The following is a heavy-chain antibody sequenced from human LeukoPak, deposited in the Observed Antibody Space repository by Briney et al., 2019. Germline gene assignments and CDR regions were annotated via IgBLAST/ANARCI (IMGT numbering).Heavy chain of an antibody. V-gene: IGHV1-69*13. CDR3: AREAGGSGSRDY. CDR1: GGTFSSYA. J-gene: IGHJ4*02. Sequence: ASVKVSCKASGGTFSSYAISWVRQAPGQGLEWMGGIIPIFGTADYAQKFQGRVTITADESTSTAYMELSSLRSEDTAVYYCAREAGGSGSRDYWGQGTLVTVSS. D-gene: IGHD3-10*01. CDR2: IIPIFGTA.